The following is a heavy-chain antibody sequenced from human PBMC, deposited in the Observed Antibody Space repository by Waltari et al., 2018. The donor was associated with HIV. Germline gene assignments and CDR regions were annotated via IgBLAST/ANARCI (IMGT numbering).Heavy chain of an antibody. J-gene: IGHJ4*02. D-gene: IGHD6-19*01. CDR2: ISYYGENK. V-gene: IGHV3-30*18. CDR1: GFTFRCYA. CDR3: AKGASGWSPGY. Sequence: QVQLVESGGGVVQPGRSLSLPCPASGFTFRCYAMHWVRQAPGKGLEWVAVISYYGENKYYADSVKGRFTISRDNSKNTLYLQMNSLRAEDTAVYYCAKGASGWSPGYWGQGTLVTVSS.